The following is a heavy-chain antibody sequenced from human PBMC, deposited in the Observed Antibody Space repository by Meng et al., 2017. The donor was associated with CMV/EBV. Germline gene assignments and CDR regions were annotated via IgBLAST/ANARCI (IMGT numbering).Heavy chain of an antibody. CDR3: ARGYSYGYSDYFDY. Sequence: SVKGSCKASGGTFSSYAISWVRQAPGQGLEWMGGIIPIFGTANYAQKFQGRVTITTDESTSTAYMELSSLRSEDTAVYYCARGYSYGYSDYFDYWGQGTLVTVSS. CDR1: GGTFSSYA. J-gene: IGHJ4*02. D-gene: IGHD5-18*01. CDR2: IIPIFGTA. V-gene: IGHV1-69*05.